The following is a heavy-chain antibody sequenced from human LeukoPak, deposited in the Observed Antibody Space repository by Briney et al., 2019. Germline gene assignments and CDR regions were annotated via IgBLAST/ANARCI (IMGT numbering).Heavy chain of an antibody. D-gene: IGHD6-6*01. CDR2: INHSGST. CDR3: ARPQATHARSLDP. J-gene: IGHJ5*02. V-gene: IGHV4-34*01. CDR1: GGSLSGYY. Sequence: SETLSFTCAVYGGSLSGYYWSWIRQPPGKGLEWIGEINHSGSTNYNPSLKSRVTISVDTSKNQFSLKLSSVTAADTAVYYCARPQATHARSLDPWGQGTLVTVSS.